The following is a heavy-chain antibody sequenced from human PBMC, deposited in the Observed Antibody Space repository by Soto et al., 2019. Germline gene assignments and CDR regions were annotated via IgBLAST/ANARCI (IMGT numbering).Heavy chain of an antibody. Sequence: GESLKISCKGSGYTFTNYWIGWVRQMPGKGLEWMGIIYPGDSDTKYNPSFQGQVTISADKSITTTYLRWTSLKASDTAIYYCAASIFYYGMDVWGHGTTVTVSS. J-gene: IGHJ6*02. V-gene: IGHV5-51*01. CDR3: AASIFYYGMDV. CDR2: IYPGDSDT. CDR1: GYTFTNYW.